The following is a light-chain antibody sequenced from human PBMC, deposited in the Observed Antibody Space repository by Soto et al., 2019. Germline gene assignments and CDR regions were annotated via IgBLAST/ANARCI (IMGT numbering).Light chain of an antibody. CDR3: SSYSSSTTHVV. Sequence: QSALTQPASVSGSPGRSVTISCTGTSSDVGDFNYVSWYQHLPGRAPKLIIYDVTNRPSGISYRFSASKSGRTASLTISGLQAEDEAYYYCSSYSSSTTHVVFGGGTKPTVL. CDR1: SSDVGDFNY. CDR2: DVT. J-gene: IGLJ2*01. V-gene: IGLV2-14*03.